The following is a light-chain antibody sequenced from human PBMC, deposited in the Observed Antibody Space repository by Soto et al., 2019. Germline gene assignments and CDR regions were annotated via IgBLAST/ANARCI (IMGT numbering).Light chain of an antibody. J-gene: IGKJ5*01. Sequence: EIVLTQSPGTLSLSPGEGATLSCRAAQHISSNYVAWYQQRPGQAPRLLIYGASSRATGIPDRFSGSGSGTDFPLTIRRLEPEDCAVYYCQHYGSSAITFGQGTRLDSK. CDR3: QHYGSSAIT. CDR2: GAS. CDR1: QHISSNY. V-gene: IGKV3-20*01.